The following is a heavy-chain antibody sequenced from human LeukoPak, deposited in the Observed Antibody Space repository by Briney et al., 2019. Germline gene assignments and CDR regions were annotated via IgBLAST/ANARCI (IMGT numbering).Heavy chain of an antibody. Sequence: PSETLSLTCTVSGDSISSSHYQWGWIRQPPGRRQEWIGSIYYSGSTYYHLSLKSRVTISVDTSKNQFSLRLSSVTAADTAMYYCARWSSTHFFDYWGQGTLVTVSS. D-gene: IGHD2-2*01. V-gene: IGHV4-39*07. J-gene: IGHJ4*02. CDR2: IYYSGST. CDR1: GDSISSSHYQ. CDR3: ARWSSTHFFDY.